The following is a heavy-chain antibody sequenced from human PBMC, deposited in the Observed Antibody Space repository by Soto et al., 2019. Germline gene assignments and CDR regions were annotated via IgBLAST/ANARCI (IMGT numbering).Heavy chain of an antibody. J-gene: IGHJ6*02. CDR2: ISSSSSYI. V-gene: IGHV3-21*01. Sequence: PGGSLRLSCAASGFTFSSYSMNWVRQAPGKGLEWVSSISSSSSYIYYADSVKGRFTISRDNAKNSLYLQMNSLRAEDTAVYYCARVRFGPQTYYDILTGYYIDYYYYGMDVWGQGTTVTVSS. CDR1: GFTFSSYS. D-gene: IGHD3-9*01. CDR3: ARVRFGPQTYYDILTGYYIDYYYYGMDV.